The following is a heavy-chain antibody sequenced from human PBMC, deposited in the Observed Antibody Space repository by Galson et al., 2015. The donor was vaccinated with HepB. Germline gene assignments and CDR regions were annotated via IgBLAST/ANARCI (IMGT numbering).Heavy chain of an antibody. V-gene: IGHV3-23*01. CDR1: GFTFYVYT. CDR3: AKDSGFGGEYY. CDR2: VRGSGNGT. J-gene: IGHJ4*02. Sequence: SLRLSCAASGFTFYVYTMNWVRQAPGKGLECVSAVRGSGNGTFYADSVRGRFIISRDDSKNTVTLQLNNLRVEDTAIYYCAKDSGFGGEYYWSQGILVTVSS. D-gene: IGHD3-16*01.